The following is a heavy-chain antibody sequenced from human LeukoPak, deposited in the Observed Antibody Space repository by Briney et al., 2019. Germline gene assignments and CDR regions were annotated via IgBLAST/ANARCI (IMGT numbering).Heavy chain of an antibody. Sequence: SETLSLTCTVSGGSISSSSSYWGWIRQPPGKGLEWIGSIYYSGSTYYNPSLRSRVTISVDTSKNQFSLKLSSVTAADTAVYYCARHSSLGSGYYYWGQGTLVTVSS. CDR3: ARHSSLGSGYYY. CDR1: GGSISSSSSY. CDR2: IYYSGST. V-gene: IGHV4-39*01. D-gene: IGHD3-22*01. J-gene: IGHJ4*02.